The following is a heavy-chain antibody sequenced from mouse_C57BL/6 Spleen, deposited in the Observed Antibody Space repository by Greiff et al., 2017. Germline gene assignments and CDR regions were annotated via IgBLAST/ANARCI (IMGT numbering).Heavy chain of an antibody. J-gene: IGHJ3*01. CDR3: ARPGNCGWLDD. Sequence: QVQLQQPGAELVKPGASVKMSCKASGYTFTSYWITWVKQRPGQGLEWIGNIYPGSGSTNYNEKFKSKATLTVDTSSSTAYMQRSSLTSEDSAVYYCARPGNCGWLDDWGKGTLVTVSA. V-gene: IGHV1-55*01. CDR1: GYTFTSYW. D-gene: IGHD4-1*01. CDR2: IYPGSGST.